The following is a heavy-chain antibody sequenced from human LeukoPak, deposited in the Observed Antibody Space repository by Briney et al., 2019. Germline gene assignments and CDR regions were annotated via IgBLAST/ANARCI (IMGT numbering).Heavy chain of an antibody. CDR1: GYTLTGYC. D-gene: IGHD6-19*01. J-gene: IGHJ4*02. Sequence: GASVKVSCKASGYTLTGYCMHWARQAPGQGLEWLGWINTKSGATNYAQNFQGRVTMTRDTSMSTTYMELKRLRSDDTAVYYCARDLGISGWYAPPLGYFDYWGQGTLLTVSS. V-gene: IGHV1-2*02. CDR2: INTKSGAT. CDR3: ARDLGISGWYAPPLGYFDY.